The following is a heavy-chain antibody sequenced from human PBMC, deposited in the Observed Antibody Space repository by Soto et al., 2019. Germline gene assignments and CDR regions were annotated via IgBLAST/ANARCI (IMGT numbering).Heavy chain of an antibody. Sequence: ASVKVSCKASGYTFTGYYMHWVRQAPGQGLEWMGWINPNSGGTNYAQKFQGWVTMTRDTSISTAYLEWRSLKASDSAIYYCACPRQDYGDRAYDYWGQGTLVTVSS. V-gene: IGHV1-2*04. CDR2: INPNSGGT. CDR3: ACPRQDYGDRAYDY. CDR1: GYTFTGYY. D-gene: IGHD2-21*02. J-gene: IGHJ4*02.